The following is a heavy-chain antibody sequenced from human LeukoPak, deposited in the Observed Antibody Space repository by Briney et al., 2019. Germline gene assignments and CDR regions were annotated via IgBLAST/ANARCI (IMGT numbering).Heavy chain of an antibody. CDR3: AKDPGDRYNWYYDF. CDR2: ITRGSNT. V-gene: IGHV3-23*01. D-gene: IGHD1-7*01. CDR1: GFTFSSYV. J-gene: IGHJ4*02. Sequence: PGRSLRLSCAASGFTFSSYVMSWVRQAPGKGLEWVSTITRGSNTYYADSVKGRFTISRDHSKNTLYLQMDSLRADDTAVYYCAKDPGDRYNWYYDFWGQGTLVTVSS.